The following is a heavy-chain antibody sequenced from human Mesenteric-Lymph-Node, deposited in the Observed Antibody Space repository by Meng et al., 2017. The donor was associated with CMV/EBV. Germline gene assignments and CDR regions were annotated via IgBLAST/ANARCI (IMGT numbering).Heavy chain of an antibody. J-gene: IGHJ5*02. CDR1: GYTFTGYY. D-gene: IGHD6-13*01. CDR2: VNPNGGGT. Sequence: ASVKVSCKASGYTFTGYYMDWVRQAPGQGFEWMGWVNPNGGGTNYAQKFRGRVTMTRDTSINTAYMELSMLRSDDTAVYYCARGRPATAGTTWFDPWGQGTLVTVSS. CDR3: ARGRPATAGTTWFDP. V-gene: IGHV1-2*02.